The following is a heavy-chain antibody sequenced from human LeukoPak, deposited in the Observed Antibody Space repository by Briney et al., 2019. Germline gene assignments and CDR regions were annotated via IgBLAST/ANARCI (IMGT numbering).Heavy chain of an antibody. V-gene: IGHV2-70*04. CDR3: ARIGGSGWLDY. CDR1: GFSLSTRGMR. CDR2: LGWDEDK. Sequence: SGPALVKPTQTLTHTRTFSGFSLSTRGMRVCCVCQPPGKTLEWLALLGWDEDKFYRPSLKTRLTTSTDTSKNQVVLTMTNMARVDTAAYYCARIGGSGWLDYWGQGTLVTVSS. D-gene: IGHD6-19*01. J-gene: IGHJ4*02.